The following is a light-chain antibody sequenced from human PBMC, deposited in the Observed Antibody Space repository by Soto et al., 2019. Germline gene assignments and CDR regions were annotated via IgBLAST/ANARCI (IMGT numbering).Light chain of an antibody. J-gene: IGKJ1*01. V-gene: IGKV3-20*01. Sequence: GFTRSPATVSLSPGERDARFWWASQSVGSSFLAWYQQKPGQAPRLLISGTSSRAGGIPDRFSGSGSGTDFTLTISRLEPEDFAVYYCQQYGSSPWTFGQGTKVDIK. CDR1: QSVGSSF. CDR3: QQYGSSPWT. CDR2: GTS.